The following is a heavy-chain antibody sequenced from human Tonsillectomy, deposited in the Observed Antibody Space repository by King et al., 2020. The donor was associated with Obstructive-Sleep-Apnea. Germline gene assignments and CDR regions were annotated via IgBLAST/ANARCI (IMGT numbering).Heavy chain of an antibody. CDR3: ARSLYYDVLTHYHPPDL. V-gene: IGHV4-59*01. J-gene: IGHJ4*02. CDR1: AGSINTYY. D-gene: IGHD3-9*01. Sequence: VQLQESGPSLVKPSETLSLTCTVSAGSINTYYWSWIRQPPGKGLEWIGCLYDSETTKYNPSLESRVTISVDTSKNQFSLKLRSVTPADTAVYYCARSLYYDVLTHYHPPDLWGQGALVTVSS. CDR2: LYDSETT.